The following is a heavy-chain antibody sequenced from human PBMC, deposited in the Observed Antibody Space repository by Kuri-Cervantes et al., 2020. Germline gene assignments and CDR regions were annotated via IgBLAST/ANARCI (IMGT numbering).Heavy chain of an antibody. CDR2: IWSDGSKK. V-gene: IGHV3-33*01. D-gene: IGHD2-15*01. CDR3: ARAARRPYSYYFDY. Sequence: GESLKISCAASAFTFSNYGMHWVRQAPGKGLEWVAVIWSDGSKKFYADSLKGRFSVSRDNSNNTLYLQMNSLRAEDTAVYYCARAARRPYSYYFDYWGQGTLVTVSS. J-gene: IGHJ4*02. CDR1: AFTFSNYG.